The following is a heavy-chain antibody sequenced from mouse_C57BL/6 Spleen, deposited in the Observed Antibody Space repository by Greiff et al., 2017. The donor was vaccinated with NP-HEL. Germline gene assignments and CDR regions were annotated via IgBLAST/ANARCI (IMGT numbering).Heavy chain of an antibody. Sequence: QVHVKQPGAELVRPGSSVKLSCKASGYTFTSYWMHWVKQRPIQGLEWIGNIDPSDSETHYNQKFKDKATLTVDKSSSTAYMQLSSLTSEDSAVYYCASGRDYPFAYWGQGTLVTVSA. CDR2: IDPSDSET. V-gene: IGHV1-52*01. J-gene: IGHJ3*01. CDR1: GYTFTSYW. CDR3: ASGRDYPFAY. D-gene: IGHD2-4*01.